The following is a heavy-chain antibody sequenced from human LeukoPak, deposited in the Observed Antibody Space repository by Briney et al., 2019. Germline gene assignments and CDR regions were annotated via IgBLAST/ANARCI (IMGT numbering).Heavy chain of an antibody. Sequence: GESLKISCKASGYSFTNYWIGWVRQMPGKGLEWMGIIYPGDSDTRYSPSFQGQVTISADKSISTAYLQWSSLKASDTAMYYCAMASGGGGSNYYYYMDVWGKGTTVTISS. CDR1: GYSFTNYW. CDR2: IYPGDSDT. CDR3: AMASGGGGSNYYYYMDV. V-gene: IGHV5-51*01. D-gene: IGHD2-15*01. J-gene: IGHJ6*03.